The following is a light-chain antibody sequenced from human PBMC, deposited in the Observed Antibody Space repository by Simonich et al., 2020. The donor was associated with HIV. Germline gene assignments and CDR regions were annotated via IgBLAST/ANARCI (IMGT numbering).Light chain of an antibody. J-gene: IGLJ3*02. CDR3: CSFTTSRTLV. CDR2: DVS. Sequence: QAALTQPASVSGSPGQSITISCTGTSSDVGGYNYVSWYQQHPGKAPKLMIYDVSKRPAGVANLFSCSKSGNTASLTISGLLAEDEADYYCCSFTTSRTLVFGGGTKVTVL. V-gene: IGLV2-14*03. CDR1: SSDVGGYNY.